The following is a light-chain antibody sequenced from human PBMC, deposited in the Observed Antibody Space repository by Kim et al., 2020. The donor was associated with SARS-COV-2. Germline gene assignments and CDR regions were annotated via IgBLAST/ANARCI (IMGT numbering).Light chain of an antibody. CDR2: EVR. CDR1: GSEVGTYSR. J-gene: IGLJ1*01. V-gene: IGLV2-18*02. Sequence: GRSDTISCTGAGSEVGTYSRVSLYQQPPGTAPKLMLYEVRNRPSGVPDRFSGSKSGNTASLTISGLQAEDEADYYCSSYTTSTTYVFGTGTKVTVL. CDR3: SSYTTSTTYV.